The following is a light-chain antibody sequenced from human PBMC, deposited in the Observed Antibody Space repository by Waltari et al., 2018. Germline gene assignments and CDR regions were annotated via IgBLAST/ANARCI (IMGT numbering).Light chain of an antibody. CDR1: QSLTKRY. CDR2: GAS. Sequence: VLTQSPDTLSLSPGERATVSCRASQSLTKRYLAWYQQKPGQAPRLLIYGASSRAAGIPERFSGSGSVTDFTLTISRLEPEDFAVYYCQQYGSSILYTFGQGTKLEIK. J-gene: IGKJ2*01. CDR3: QQYGSSILYT. V-gene: IGKV3-20*01.